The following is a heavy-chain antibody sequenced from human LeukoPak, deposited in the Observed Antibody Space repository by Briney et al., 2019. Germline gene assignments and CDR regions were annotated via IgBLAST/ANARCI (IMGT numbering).Heavy chain of an antibody. Sequence: ASVKVSCKASGGTFSSYAISWVRQAPGQGLEWMGGIIPIFGTANYAQKFQGRVTITADKSTSTAYMELSSLRSGDTAVYYCARDVLVYCGGDCSNDAFDIWGQGTMVTVSS. D-gene: IGHD2-21*02. J-gene: IGHJ3*02. CDR1: GGTFSSYA. V-gene: IGHV1-69*06. CDR2: IIPIFGTA. CDR3: ARDVLVYCGGDCSNDAFDI.